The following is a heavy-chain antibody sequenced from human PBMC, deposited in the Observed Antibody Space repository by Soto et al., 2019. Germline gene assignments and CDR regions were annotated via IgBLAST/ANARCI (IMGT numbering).Heavy chain of an antibody. CDR3: ARSLRGYSGYSGY. J-gene: IGHJ4*02. CDR1: GFTFSDYY. V-gene: IGHV3-11*05. CDR2: ISSSGSDT. D-gene: IGHD5-12*01. Sequence: QVQLVESGGGLVKPGGCLRLSCAASGFTFSDYYMSWIRQAPGKGLEWVSYISSSGSDTNYADSVKGRFTVSRDNAKNSLYLQMNGLGAEDTAVYYCARSLRGYSGYSGYWGQGTLVTVSS.